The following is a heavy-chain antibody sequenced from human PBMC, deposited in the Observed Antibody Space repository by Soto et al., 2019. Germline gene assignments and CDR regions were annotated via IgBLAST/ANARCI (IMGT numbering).Heavy chain of an antibody. CDR2: SKSTTDGRTT. CDR1: GFSFSNAW. D-gene: IGHD3-16*02. Sequence: GGSLRLSCAASGFSFSNAWINWVRQVPGKGLEWVARSKSTTDGRTTDFAAPVKGRFAISRDDSNNMVYLQMHSLKTEDTAVYYCTTDSCIPIVIIRFDYRGHGTLVTVSS. V-gene: IGHV3-15*07. CDR3: TTDSCIPIVIIRFDY. J-gene: IGHJ4*01.